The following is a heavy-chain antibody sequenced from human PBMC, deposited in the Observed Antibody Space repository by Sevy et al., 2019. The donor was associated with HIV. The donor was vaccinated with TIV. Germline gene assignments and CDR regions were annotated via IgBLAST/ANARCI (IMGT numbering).Heavy chain of an antibody. J-gene: IGHJ3*02. D-gene: IGHD3-3*01. CDR2: IYPGDSDT. Sequence: GESLKISCKGSGYSFTSYWIGWVRQMPGKGLEWMGIIYPGDSDTRYSPSFQGQVTISADKSISTAYLTWSSLKASDTAMYYCARRISTPGEGFFAFDIWGQGTMVTVSS. CDR1: GYSFTSYW. CDR3: ARRISTPGEGFFAFDI. V-gene: IGHV5-51*01.